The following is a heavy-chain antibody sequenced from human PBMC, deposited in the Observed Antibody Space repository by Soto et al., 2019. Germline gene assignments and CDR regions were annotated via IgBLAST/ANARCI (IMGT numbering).Heavy chain of an antibody. Sequence: GESLKISCKGSGYSFTSCWSSWVRQMPGKGLEWMGRIDPSDSYTNYSPSFQGHVTISADKSISTAYLQWSSLKASDTAKYYCARGIRNTIAIYGGNFEASMDVWGQGTTVTVSS. CDR2: IDPSDSYT. CDR3: ARGIRNTIAIYGGNFEASMDV. V-gene: IGHV5-10-1*01. J-gene: IGHJ6*02. D-gene: IGHD4-17*01. CDR1: GYSFTSCW.